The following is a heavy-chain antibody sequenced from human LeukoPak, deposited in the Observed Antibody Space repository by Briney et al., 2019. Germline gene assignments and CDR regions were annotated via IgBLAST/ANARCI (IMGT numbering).Heavy chain of an antibody. D-gene: IGHD6-19*01. Sequence: PSETLSLTGTVSGGSISSYYWSWIRQPPGKGLEWIGYIYYSGSTNYNPSLKSRVTISVDTSKNQFSLKLSSVTAADTAVYYCARARIAVAGRRDYFDYWGQGTLVTVSS. V-gene: IGHV4-59*01. CDR1: GGSISSYY. CDR2: IYYSGST. CDR3: ARARIAVAGRRDYFDY. J-gene: IGHJ4*02.